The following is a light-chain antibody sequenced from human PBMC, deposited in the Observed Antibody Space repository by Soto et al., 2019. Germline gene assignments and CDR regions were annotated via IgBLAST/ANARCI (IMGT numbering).Light chain of an antibody. V-gene: IGKV3-20*01. Sequence: IVLTQSPANLSLSPGERATPSCRARQSVSSSYLAWYQQKPGQAPRLLIYGASSRATGIPDRFSGSGSGTDFTLTISRLEPEDFAVYYYQQYGSSPRTFGQGTKVDIK. J-gene: IGKJ1*01. CDR3: QQYGSSPRT. CDR1: QSVSSSY. CDR2: GAS.